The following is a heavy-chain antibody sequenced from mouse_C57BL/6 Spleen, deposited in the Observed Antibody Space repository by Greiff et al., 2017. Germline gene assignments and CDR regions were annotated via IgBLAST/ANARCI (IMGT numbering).Heavy chain of an antibody. Sequence: EVQGVESGGGLVKPGGSLKLSCAASGFTFSSYAMSWVRQTPEKRLEWVATISDGGSYTYYPDNVKGRFTISRDNAKNNLYLQMSHLKSEDTAMYYCAKETYYYGSSYLFAYWGQGTLVTVSA. J-gene: IGHJ3*01. D-gene: IGHD1-1*01. CDR1: GFTFSSYA. V-gene: IGHV5-4*01. CDR2: ISDGGSYT. CDR3: AKETYYYGSSYLFAY.